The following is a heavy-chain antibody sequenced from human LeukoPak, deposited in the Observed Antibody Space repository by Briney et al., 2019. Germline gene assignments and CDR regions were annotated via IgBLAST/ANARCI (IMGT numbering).Heavy chain of an antibody. CDR1: GFTFSSYA. V-gene: IGHV3-30-3*01. D-gene: IGHD4-17*01. CDR2: ISYDGSNK. Sequence: GGSLRLSCAASGFTFSSYAMHWVRQAPGKGLEWVAVISYDGSNKYYAHSVKGRFTISRDNSKNTLYLQMNSLRAEDTAVYYCAREPETTEGDAFDIWGQGTMVTVSS. CDR3: AREPETTEGDAFDI. J-gene: IGHJ3*02.